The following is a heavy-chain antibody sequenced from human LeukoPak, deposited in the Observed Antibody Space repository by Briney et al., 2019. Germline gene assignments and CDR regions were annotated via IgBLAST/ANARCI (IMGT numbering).Heavy chain of an antibody. J-gene: IGHJ4*02. V-gene: IGHV5-51*01. Sequence: GESLKISCKGSGYSFNSYWIGWVRQMPGKGLKWMGIIYPGDSDARYSPSFQGQVTISADKSISTAYLQWSSLKASDTAMYYCARRRDLYSGGYYPFDYWGQGTLVTVSS. CDR3: ARRRDLYSGGYYPFDY. D-gene: IGHD1-26*01. CDR1: GYSFNSYW. CDR2: IYPGDSDA.